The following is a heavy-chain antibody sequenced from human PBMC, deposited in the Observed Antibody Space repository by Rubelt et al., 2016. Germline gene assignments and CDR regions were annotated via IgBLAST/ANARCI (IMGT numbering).Heavy chain of an antibody. J-gene: IGHJ3*02. CDR2: MNPNSGNT. V-gene: IGHV1-8*03. CDR3: ARAGGKNPYDSSGYHDAFDI. Sequence: GQGLEWMGWMNPNSGNTGYAQKFQGRVTITADKSTTTAYMELSSLRSEDTAVYYCARAGGKNPYDSSGYHDAFDIWGQGTMVTVSS. D-gene: IGHD3-22*01.